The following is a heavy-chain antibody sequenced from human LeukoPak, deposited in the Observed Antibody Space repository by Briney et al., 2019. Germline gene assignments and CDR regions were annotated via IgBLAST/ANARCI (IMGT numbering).Heavy chain of an antibody. V-gene: IGHV3-11*01. Sequence: GGSLRLSCAASGFTFSDYYMSWNRQAPGKGLEWLSHITNSGRSMYYADSVKGRFIISRDNAKNILYLQLNNLRAEDTAVYYCARDRGNWGSVFWGQGTQVIVSS. CDR2: ITNSGRSM. J-gene: IGHJ4*02. CDR1: GFTFSDYY. CDR3: ARDRGNWGSVF. D-gene: IGHD3-16*01.